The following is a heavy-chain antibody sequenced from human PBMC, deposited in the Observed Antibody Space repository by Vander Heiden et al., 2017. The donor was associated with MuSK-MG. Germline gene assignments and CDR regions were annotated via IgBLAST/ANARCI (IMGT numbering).Heavy chain of an antibody. CDR2: INSDGSST. Sequence: EVQLVESGGGLVQPGGSLRLSCAASGFTFSSYWMHWVRQAPGKGLVWVSRINSDGSSTSYADSVKGRFTISRDNAKNTLYLQMNSLRAEDTAVYYCARGVDGYNRGGAFDIWGQGTMVTVSS. V-gene: IGHV3-74*01. CDR3: ARGVDGYNRGGAFDI. D-gene: IGHD5-12*01. CDR1: GFTFSSYW. J-gene: IGHJ3*02.